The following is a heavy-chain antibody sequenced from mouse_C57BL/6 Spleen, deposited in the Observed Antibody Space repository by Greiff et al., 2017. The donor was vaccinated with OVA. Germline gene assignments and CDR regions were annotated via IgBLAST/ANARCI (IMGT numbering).Heavy chain of an antibody. V-gene: IGHV1-76*01. D-gene: IGHD2-5*01. CDR2: IYPGSGNT. J-gene: IGHJ1*03. CDR1: GYTFTDYY. Sequence: VQLQQSGAELVRPGASVKLSCKASGYTFTDYYINWVKQRPGQGLEWIARIYPGSGNTYYNEKFKGKATLTAEKSSSTAYMQLSSLTSEDSAVYFCARRESYYSNSNWYFDVWGTGTTVTVSS. CDR3: ARRESYYSNSNWYFDV.